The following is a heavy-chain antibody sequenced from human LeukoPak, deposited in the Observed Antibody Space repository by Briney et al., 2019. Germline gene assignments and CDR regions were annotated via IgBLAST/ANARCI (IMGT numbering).Heavy chain of an antibody. Sequence: KSGGSLRLSCAASGFTFSSYSMNWVRQAPGKGLEWVSSISSSSSYIYYADSVKGRFTISRDNAKNSLYLQMNSLRAEDTAVYYCARDPSGSFFPYYFDYWGQGTLVTVSS. CDR2: ISSSSSYI. D-gene: IGHD1-26*01. V-gene: IGHV3-21*01. CDR1: GFTFSSYS. CDR3: ARDPSGSFFPYYFDY. J-gene: IGHJ4*02.